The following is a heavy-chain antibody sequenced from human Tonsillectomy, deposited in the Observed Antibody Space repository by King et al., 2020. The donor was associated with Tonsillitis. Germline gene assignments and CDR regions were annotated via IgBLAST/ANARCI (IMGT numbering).Heavy chain of an antibody. CDR2: ISSNGGST. J-gene: IGHJ6*03. V-gene: IGHV3-64*01. CDR1: GFTFSSYA. CDR3: AGNGGLTCYFDYYFSHYMYV. Sequence: EVQLVESGGGLVQPGGSLRLSCAASGFTFSSYAMHWVRQAPGKGLEYVSAISSNGGSTYYGNSVRGRFTISRDNTKDTIYIQMGSLGAEDLAVYYCAGNGGLTCYFDYYFSHYMYVWGKGTTVTVSS. D-gene: IGHD3-9*01.